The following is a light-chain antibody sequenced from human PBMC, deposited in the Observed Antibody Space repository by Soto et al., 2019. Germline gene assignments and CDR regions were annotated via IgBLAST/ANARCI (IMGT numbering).Light chain of an antibody. CDR3: QQRSNWPIT. V-gene: IGKV3-11*01. J-gene: IGKJ5*01. CDR1: QSVRRY. CDR2: DAS. Sequence: EIVMTQSPATLSLSPGERATLSCGASQSVRRYLAWYQQKNGQAPRLLIYDASNRATGIPARLSGSGYGTDLTLTISSIENEDFAVYYCQQRSNWPITFGHGTRLEIK.